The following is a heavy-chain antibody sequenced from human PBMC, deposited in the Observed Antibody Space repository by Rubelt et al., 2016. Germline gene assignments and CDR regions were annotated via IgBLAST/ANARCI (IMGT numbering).Heavy chain of an antibody. CDR2: ISAYNGNT. J-gene: IGHJ6*02. CDR3: ARDIIHDRITHNDV. CDR1: GYTFTSYG. D-gene: IGHD3-3*01. Sequence: QVRLVQSGAEVKKPGASVKVSRKASGYTFTSYGISWVRQAPGQGLEWMGWISAYNGNTNYAQKLQGRVTRTTDTSTSTAYMERRSLRSDDTAVYYCARDIIHDRITHNDVWGQGTTVTVSS. V-gene: IGHV1-18*01.